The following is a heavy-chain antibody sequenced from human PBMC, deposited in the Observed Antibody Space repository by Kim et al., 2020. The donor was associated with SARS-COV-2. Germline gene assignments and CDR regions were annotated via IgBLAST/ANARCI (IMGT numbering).Heavy chain of an antibody. Sequence: GGSLRLSCAASGFTFSSYSVNWVRQAPGKGLEWVSSISSSSSYIYYADSVKGRFTISRDNAKNSLYLQMNSLRAEDTAVYYCARALSGEWLRDSSGYEGVGYWGQGTLVTVSS. CDR1: GFTFSSYS. J-gene: IGHJ4*02. V-gene: IGHV3-21*01. CDR2: ISSSSSYI. D-gene: IGHD3-22*01. CDR3: ARALSGEWLRDSSGYEGVGY.